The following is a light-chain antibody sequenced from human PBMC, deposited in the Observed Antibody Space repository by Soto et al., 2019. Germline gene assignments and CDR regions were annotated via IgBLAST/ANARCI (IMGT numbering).Light chain of an antibody. Sequence: DIQMTQSPSSLSASVGDRVTITCRASQSISSYLNWYQQKPGIAPKLLIYAASSLQSGVPSRFSGSGSETDFTLTINSLQPEDVATYYCQQSYSTLLTFGQGTEVEIK. V-gene: IGKV1-39*01. J-gene: IGKJ1*01. CDR1: QSISSY. CDR3: QQSYSTLLT. CDR2: AAS.